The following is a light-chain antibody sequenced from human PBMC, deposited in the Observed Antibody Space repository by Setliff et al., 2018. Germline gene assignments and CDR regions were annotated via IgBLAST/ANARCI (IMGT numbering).Light chain of an antibody. CDR1: SRDVGSYDF. Sequence: QSVLTQPASVSGSPGQSITISCIGSSRDVGSYDFVSWYQQHPGKAPKLIIYDVTGRPSGVSDRSSGSKSGNTASLTISGLQAEDEADYYCSSYTNSNTYVFGTGTKVTVL. CDR2: DVT. CDR3: SSYTNSNTYV. V-gene: IGLV2-14*03. J-gene: IGLJ1*01.